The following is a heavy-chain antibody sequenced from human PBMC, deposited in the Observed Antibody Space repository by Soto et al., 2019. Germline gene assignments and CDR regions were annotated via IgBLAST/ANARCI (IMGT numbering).Heavy chain of an antibody. CDR2: IIPIFGTA. CDR1: GCTFSSYA. Sequence: SVKVSCKASGCTFSSYAISWVRQAPGQGLEWMGGIIPIFGTANYAQKFQGRVTITADESTSTAYMELSSLRSEDTAVYYCASYWTDYSMGVVSWFDPWGQGTLVTVSS. D-gene: IGHD3-10*01. J-gene: IGHJ5*02. V-gene: IGHV1-69*13. CDR3: ASYWTDYSMGVVSWFDP.